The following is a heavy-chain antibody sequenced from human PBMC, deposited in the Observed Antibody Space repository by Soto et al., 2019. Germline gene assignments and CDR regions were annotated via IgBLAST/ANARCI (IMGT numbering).Heavy chain of an antibody. Sequence: ASVKVSCKASGYAFTSYYMHWVRQAPGQGLEWMGIINPSGGSTSYAQKFQGRVTMTRDTSTSTVYMELSSLRSEDTAVYYCARGDDFWSGNYYYGMDVWGQGTTVTVSS. J-gene: IGHJ6*02. CDR1: GYAFTSYY. CDR2: INPSGGST. D-gene: IGHD3-3*01. CDR3: ARGDDFWSGNYYYGMDV. V-gene: IGHV1-46*01.